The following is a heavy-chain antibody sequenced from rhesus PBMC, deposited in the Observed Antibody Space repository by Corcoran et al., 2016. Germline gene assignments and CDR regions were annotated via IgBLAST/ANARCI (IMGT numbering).Heavy chain of an antibody. Sequence: QLQLQESGPGLVKPSETLSLTCAVSGGSISSNYWSWIRQPPGKGLEWLGRISGSGGSTDHNPSLTSRVTLATDTAKNQFSVKRSSVTAADTAVYYCARSVNSGSYYPEYFEFWGQGALVTVSS. D-gene: IGHD3-16*01. J-gene: IGHJ1*01. V-gene: IGHV4-173*01. CDR2: ISGSGGST. CDR1: GGSISSNY. CDR3: ARSVNSGSYYPEYFEF.